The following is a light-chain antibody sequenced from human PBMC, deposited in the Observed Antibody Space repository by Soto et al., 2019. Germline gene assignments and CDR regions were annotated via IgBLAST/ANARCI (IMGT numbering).Light chain of an antibody. CDR2: LNSDGSY. CDR1: SGHSSYA. V-gene: IGLV4-69*01. J-gene: IGLJ3*02. CDR3: QTWGTGTWV. Sequence: QLVLTQSPSASASLGASVKLTCTLSSGHSSYAIAWHQQQPEKGPRYLMKLNSDGSYSMGDGIPDRFSGSSSGAERYLTIASLQSEDEADYYCQTWGTGTWVFGGGTKLTVL.